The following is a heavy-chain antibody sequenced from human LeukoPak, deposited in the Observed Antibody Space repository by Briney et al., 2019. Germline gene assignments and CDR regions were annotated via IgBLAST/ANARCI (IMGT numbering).Heavy chain of an antibody. D-gene: IGHD2-15*01. CDR2: INHSGST. J-gene: IGHJ2*01. CDR1: GGSFSGYY. V-gene: IGHV4-34*01. CDR3: ARRATRRYCSGGSCYSKWYFDL. Sequence: SETLSLTCAVYGGSFSGYYWSWIRQPPGKGLEWIGEINHSGSTNYNPSLKSRVTISVDTSKNQFSLKLSSVTAADTAVYYCARRATRRYCSGGSCYSKWYFDLWGRGTLVTVSP.